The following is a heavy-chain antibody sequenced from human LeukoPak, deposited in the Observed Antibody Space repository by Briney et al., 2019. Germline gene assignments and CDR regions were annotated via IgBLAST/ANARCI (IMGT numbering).Heavy chain of an antibody. CDR1: GGSISSYY. Sequence: SETLSLTCTVSGGSISSYYWSWIRQPPGKGLEWIGYIYYSGSTNYNPSLKSRVTISVDTSKNQFSLKLSSVTAADTAVYYCARGVGGNPYYYYYGMDVWGQGTTVTVSS. CDR2: IYYSGST. V-gene: IGHV4-59*12. CDR3: ARGVGGNPYYYYYGMDV. J-gene: IGHJ6*02. D-gene: IGHD4-23*01.